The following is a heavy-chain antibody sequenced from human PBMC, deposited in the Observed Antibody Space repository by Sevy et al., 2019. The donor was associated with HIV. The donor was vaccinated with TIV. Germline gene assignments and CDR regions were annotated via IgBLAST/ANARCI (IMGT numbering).Heavy chain of an antibody. CDR3: TTDPSGSYYYYYYYYMDV. Sequence: GGSLRLSCAASGFTFSNAWMSWVRQAPGKGLEWVGRIKSKTDCGTTDDAAPVKGRFTISRDDSKNTLYLQMNSLKTEDTAVYYCTTDPSGSYYYYYYYYMDVWGKGTTVTVSS. CDR1: GFTFSNAW. D-gene: IGHD1-26*01. J-gene: IGHJ6*03. V-gene: IGHV3-15*01. CDR2: IKSKTDCGTT.